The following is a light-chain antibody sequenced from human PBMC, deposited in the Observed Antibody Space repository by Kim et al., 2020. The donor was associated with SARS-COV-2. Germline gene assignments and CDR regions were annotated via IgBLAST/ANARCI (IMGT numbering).Light chain of an antibody. J-gene: IGKJ1*01. V-gene: IGKV3-15*01. CDR1: QSVSSN. Sequence: EVVMTQSPATLSVSPGERATLSCRASQSVSSNLAWYQQKPGQAPRLLIYGTSTRATGIPARFSGSGSGTEFTLIISSLQSEDFAVYYCQQYNNWPRPFGQGTKVDIK. CDR2: GTS. CDR3: QQYNNWPRP.